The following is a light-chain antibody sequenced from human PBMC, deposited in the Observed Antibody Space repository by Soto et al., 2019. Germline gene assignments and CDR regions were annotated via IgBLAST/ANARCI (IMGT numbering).Light chain of an antibody. V-gene: IGKV1-39*01. J-gene: IGKJ2*01. Sequence: DIQMTQSPSSLSASVGDRVTITCRASQTISSYLNWYQQKPGKAPNLLISDASSLQSGVPSRFSGSGSGTEFTLTISSLQPEDFATYYCQQSYSTPYTFGQGTELEIK. CDR3: QQSYSTPYT. CDR2: DAS. CDR1: QTISSY.